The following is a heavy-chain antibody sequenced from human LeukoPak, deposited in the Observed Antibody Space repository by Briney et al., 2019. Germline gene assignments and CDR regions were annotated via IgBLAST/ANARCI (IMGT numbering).Heavy chain of an antibody. Sequence: ASVKVSCKASGGTFSSYAISWVRQAPGQGLEWMGWISPYNGNTEYGQKVQGRVTMTTDRPTTTASMELRSLRSDDTAMYYCARVRPPNIVDSVMDYKYYHDMDVWGQGTTVTVSS. CDR1: GGTFSSYA. J-gene: IGHJ6*02. CDR3: ARVRPPNIVDSVMDYKYYHDMDV. D-gene: IGHD5-18*01. V-gene: IGHV1-18*01. CDR2: ISPYNGNT.